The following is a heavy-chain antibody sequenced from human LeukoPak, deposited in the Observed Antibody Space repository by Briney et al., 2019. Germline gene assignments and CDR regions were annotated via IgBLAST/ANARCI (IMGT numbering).Heavy chain of an antibody. CDR2: IYTSGST. D-gene: IGHD3-22*01. J-gene: IGHJ4*02. CDR1: GGSISSYY. V-gene: IGHV4-4*07. CDR3: ARRRQWLFPFDY. Sequence: SETLSLTCTVSGGSISSYYWGWIRQPARKGLEWIGRIYTSGSTNYNPSLKSRVTMSVDTSKNQFSLKLSSVTAADTAVYYCARRRQWLFPFDYWGQGTLVTVSS.